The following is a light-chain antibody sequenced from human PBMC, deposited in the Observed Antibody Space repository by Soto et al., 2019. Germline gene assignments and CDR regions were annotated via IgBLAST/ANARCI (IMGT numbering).Light chain of an antibody. CDR1: QSVSSSY. V-gene: IGKV3-20*01. Sequence: EIGLTQSPGTLSLSPGERATLSCRASQSVSSSYLAWYQQKPGQAPRRLIYGASSRATGIPDRFSGSGSGTDCTLTISRLEPEDFAVYYCQQYGSSPPYTFGQGTKLEIK. CDR3: QQYGSSPPYT. J-gene: IGKJ2*01. CDR2: GAS.